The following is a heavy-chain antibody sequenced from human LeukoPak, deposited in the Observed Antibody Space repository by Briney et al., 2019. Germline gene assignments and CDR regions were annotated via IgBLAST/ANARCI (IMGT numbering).Heavy chain of an antibody. Sequence: GGSLRLSCAASGFVFSTYAMGWVRQAPGKGLEWVSAISSSGDNTYYADSVKGQFAISRDNSKNTLDLQMNSLRAEDTAMYHCAKVKALDAVASYFDYWGQGTLVTVSS. J-gene: IGHJ4*02. CDR2: ISSSGDNT. CDR3: AKVKALDAVASYFDY. V-gene: IGHV3-23*01. D-gene: IGHD1-1*01. CDR1: GFVFSTYA.